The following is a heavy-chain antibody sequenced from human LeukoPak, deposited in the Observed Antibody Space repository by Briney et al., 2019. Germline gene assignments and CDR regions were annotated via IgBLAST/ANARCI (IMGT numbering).Heavy chain of an antibody. V-gene: IGHV4-34*01. Sequence: PSETLSLTCAVYGGSFSGYYWSWIRQPPGKGLEWIGEINHSGSTNYNPSLKSRVPISVDTSKNQFSLKLSSVTAADTAVYYCARAGLNGDVDYWGQGTLVTVSS. CDR3: ARAGLNGDVDY. CDR2: INHSGST. J-gene: IGHJ4*02. CDR1: GGSFSGYY. D-gene: IGHD4-17*01.